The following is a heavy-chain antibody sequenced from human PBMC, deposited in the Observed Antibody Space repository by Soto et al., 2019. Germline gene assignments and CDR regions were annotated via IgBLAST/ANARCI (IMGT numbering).Heavy chain of an antibody. CDR3: ARVFGYSYGRNYYYGMDV. D-gene: IGHD5-18*01. Sequence: VASVKVSCKASGGTFSSYAISWVRQAPGQGLEWMGGIIPIFGTANYAQKFQGRVTITADESTSTAYMERSSLRSEDRAVYYCARVFGYSYGRNYYYGMDVWGQGTTVTVSS. CDR1: GGTFSSYA. CDR2: IIPIFGTA. J-gene: IGHJ6*02. V-gene: IGHV1-69*13.